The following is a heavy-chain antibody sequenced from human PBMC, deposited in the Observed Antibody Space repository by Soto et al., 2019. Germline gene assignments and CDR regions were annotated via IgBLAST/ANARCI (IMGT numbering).Heavy chain of an antibody. CDR2: INHSGST. V-gene: IGHV4-34*01. J-gene: IGHJ4*02. CDR1: GGSFSGYY. Sequence: SETLSLTCAVYGGSFSGYYWSWIRQPPGKGLEWIGEINHSGSTNYNPSLKSRVTISVDTSKNQFSLKLSSVTAADTAVYYCARGTIAVAGNFDYWGQGTLVTVSS. CDR3: ARGTIAVAGNFDY. D-gene: IGHD6-19*01.